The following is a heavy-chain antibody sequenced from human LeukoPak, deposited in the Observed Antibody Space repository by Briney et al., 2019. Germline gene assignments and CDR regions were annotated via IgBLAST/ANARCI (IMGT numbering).Heavy chain of an antibody. CDR2: ISWDGGST. J-gene: IGHJ4*02. Sequence: PGGSLRLSCAASGFTFDDYTMHWVRQAPGKGLEWVSLISWDGGSTYYADSVKGRFTISRDNSKNSLYLQMNSLRTEETALYYCAKDDSSGYFTFDYWGQGTLGTVSS. D-gene: IGHD3-22*01. CDR1: GFTFDDYT. CDR3: AKDDSSGYFTFDY. V-gene: IGHV3-43*01.